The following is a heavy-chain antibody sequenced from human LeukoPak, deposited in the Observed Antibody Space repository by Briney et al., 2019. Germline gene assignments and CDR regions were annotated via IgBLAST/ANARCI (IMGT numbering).Heavy chain of an antibody. CDR2: IYWDDDK. V-gene: IGHV2-5*02. D-gene: IGHD6-19*01. CDR1: GFSLSTSGVG. Sequence: ESGPTLVKPTQTLTLTCTFSGFSLSTSGVGVGWIRQPPGKALEWLAPIYWDDDKRYSPSLKSRLTITKDTSKNQVVLTMTNMDPVDTATYYCAHSGGYSSGWYGPPQNWFDPWGQGTLVTISS. J-gene: IGHJ5*02. CDR3: AHSGGYSSGWYGPPQNWFDP.